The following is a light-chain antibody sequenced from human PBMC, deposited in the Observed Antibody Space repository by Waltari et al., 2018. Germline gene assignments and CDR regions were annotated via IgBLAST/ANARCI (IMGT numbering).Light chain of an antibody. J-gene: IGLJ3*02. V-gene: IGLV2-14*03. CDR1: SSDVGAYNY. Sequence: HSALAHPASVSGSPGQSITFSCTATSSDVGAYNYFSWYQQHPGKAPRLMIYDVNNRPSGVSNRFSGSKSGNTASLTISGLQAEDEADYYCSSFTRTNSWVFGGGTKVTVL. CDR2: DVN. CDR3: SSFTRTNSWV.